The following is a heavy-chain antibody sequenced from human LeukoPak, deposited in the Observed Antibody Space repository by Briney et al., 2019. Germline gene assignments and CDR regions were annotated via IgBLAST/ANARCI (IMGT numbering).Heavy chain of an antibody. J-gene: IGHJ2*01. CDR2: ITSDGSAT. CDR3: ARDASPGYFDL. Sequence: PGGSLRLSCAASGFTFSSYAMSWVRQAPGKGLAWVSRITSDGSATDYADSVKGRFTISRDNAKNTLYLHMNSLRAEDTAVYYCARDASPGYFDLWGRGTLVTVSS. D-gene: IGHD2-15*01. V-gene: IGHV3-74*01. CDR1: GFTFSSYA.